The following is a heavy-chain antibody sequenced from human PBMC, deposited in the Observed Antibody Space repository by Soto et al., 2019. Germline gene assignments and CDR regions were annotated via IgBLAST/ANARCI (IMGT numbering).Heavy chain of an antibody. Sequence: AGSLSLSCAASGFTFGSHAMHWVRQAPGKGLDWVAVISYDGSNKYHADSVKGRFTISRDDSKNTLYLQMSSLRAEDTAVYYCARDAGFFHYYYGRDVWGQGTTVTVSS. D-gene: IGHD3-3*01. CDR2: ISYDGSNK. V-gene: IGHV3-30-3*01. CDR1: GFTFGSHA. J-gene: IGHJ6*02. CDR3: ARDAGFFHYYYGRDV.